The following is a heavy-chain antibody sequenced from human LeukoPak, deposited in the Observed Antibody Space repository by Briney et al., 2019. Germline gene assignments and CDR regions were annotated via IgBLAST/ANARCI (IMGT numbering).Heavy chain of an antibody. Sequence: GRSLRLSCAASGFTFHDYAMHWVRQAPGKGLEWVSGISWNSDNIDYADSVKGRFSISRDNAKNSLYLQMNSLRAEDTGLYYCAKGFSIRFYGWLLQHWGQGTLVTVSS. CDR2: ISWNSDNI. CDR1: GFTFHDYA. J-gene: IGHJ1*01. D-gene: IGHD3-3*01. V-gene: IGHV3-9*01. CDR3: AKGFSIRFYGWLLQH.